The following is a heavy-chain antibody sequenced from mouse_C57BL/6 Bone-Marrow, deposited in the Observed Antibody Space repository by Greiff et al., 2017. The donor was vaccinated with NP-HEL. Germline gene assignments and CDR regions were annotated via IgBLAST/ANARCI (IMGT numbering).Heavy chain of an antibody. CDR2: IYPGSGNT. CDR1: GYSFTSYY. J-gene: IGHJ1*03. Sequence: VKLQESGPELVKPGASVKISCKASGYSFTSYYIHWVKQRPGQGLEWIGWIYPGSGNTKYNEKFKGKATLTADTSSSTAYMQLSSLTSEDSAVYYCAREGYHLWYFDVWGTGTTVTVSS. V-gene: IGHV1-66*01. CDR3: AREGYHLWYFDV.